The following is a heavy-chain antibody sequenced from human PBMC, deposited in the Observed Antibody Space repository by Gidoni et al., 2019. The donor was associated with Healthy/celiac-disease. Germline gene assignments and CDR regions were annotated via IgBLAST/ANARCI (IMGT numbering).Heavy chain of an antibody. J-gene: IGHJ6*02. Sequence: QVQLVESGGGVVQPGRSLRLSCAASGFTFSSYGMHWVRQAPGKGLGWVAVIWYDGSNKYYADTVKGRFTISRDNSKNTLYLQMNSLRAEDTAVYYCARDTITHGMDVWGQGTTVTVSS. CDR3: ARDTITHGMDV. V-gene: IGHV3-33*01. CDR1: GFTFSSYG. CDR2: IWYDGSNK. D-gene: IGHD5-12*01.